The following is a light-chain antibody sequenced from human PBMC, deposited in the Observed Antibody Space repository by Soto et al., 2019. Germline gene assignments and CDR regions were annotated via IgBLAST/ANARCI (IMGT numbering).Light chain of an antibody. CDR2: DAN. CDR3: CSYAGSSTWV. Sequence: QSALTQPASVSGSPGQSITISCTGTSSDVGSYNLVSWYQHHPGKAPKLMIYDANKRPSGVSNRFSGSKSGNTASLTISGLQAEDEASYYCCSYAGSSTWVFGGGTKLTVL. V-gene: IGLV2-23*01. CDR1: SSDVGSYNL. J-gene: IGLJ3*02.